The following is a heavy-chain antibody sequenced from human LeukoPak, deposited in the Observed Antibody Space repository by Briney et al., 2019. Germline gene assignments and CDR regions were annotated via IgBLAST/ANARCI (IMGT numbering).Heavy chain of an antibody. D-gene: IGHD5-18*01. CDR1: GYTFTSYD. V-gene: IGHV1-8*01. Sequence: ASVKVSCKASGYTFTSYDINWVRQATGQGLEWMGWMNPNSGNTGYAQKFQGRATMTRNTSISTAYMELSSLRSEDTAVYYCARGLGELWLPVPTRPYGMDVWGQGTTVTVSS. CDR3: ARGLGELWLPVPTRPYGMDV. CDR2: MNPNSGNT. J-gene: IGHJ6*02.